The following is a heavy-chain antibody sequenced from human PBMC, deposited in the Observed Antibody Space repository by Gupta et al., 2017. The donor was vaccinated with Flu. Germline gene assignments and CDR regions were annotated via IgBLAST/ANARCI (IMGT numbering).Heavy chain of an antibody. D-gene: IGHD5-24*01. CDR2: ISWNSGSI. J-gene: IGHJ2*01. CDR1: GFTFDDYA. Sequence: VQPGRSLRLSCAASGFTFDDYAMHWVRQAPGKGLEWVSGISWNSGSIGYADSVKGRFTISRDNAKNSLYLQMNSLRAEDTALYYCAKDIIEMATMTPAGYFDLWGRGTLVTVSS. V-gene: IGHV3-9*01. CDR3: AKDIIEMATMTPAGYFDL.